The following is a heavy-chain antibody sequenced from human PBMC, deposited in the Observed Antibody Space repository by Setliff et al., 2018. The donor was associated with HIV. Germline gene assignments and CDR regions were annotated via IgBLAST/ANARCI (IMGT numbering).Heavy chain of an antibody. CDR2: IRSKAYGGTI. D-gene: IGHD3-3*01. CDR3: TRDIGEAYYNFWDAYEYFDS. CDR1: GFTFGDYA. Sequence: GGSLRLSCTTSGFTFGDYAMSWVRQAPGKGLEWVGFIRSKAYGGTIEYAASVKGRFTISRDDSKSIAYLQMNSLKTEDTAVYYCTRDIGEAYYNFWDAYEYFDSWGQGTLVT. J-gene: IGHJ4*02. V-gene: IGHV3-49*04.